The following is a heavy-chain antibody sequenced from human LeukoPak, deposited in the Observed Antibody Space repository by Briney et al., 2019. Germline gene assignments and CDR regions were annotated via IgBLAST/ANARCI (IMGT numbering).Heavy chain of an antibody. CDR3: ARDGGAVAGTVDAFDI. CDR1: GFTVSSNY. Sequence: GGSLRLSCAASGFTVSSNYMSWVRQAPGKGLEWVSVIYSGGSTYYADSVKGRFTVSRDNSKNTLYLQMNSLRAEDTAVYYCARDGGAVAGTVDAFDIWGQGTMVTVSS. CDR2: IYSGGST. D-gene: IGHD6-19*01. V-gene: IGHV3-66*01. J-gene: IGHJ3*02.